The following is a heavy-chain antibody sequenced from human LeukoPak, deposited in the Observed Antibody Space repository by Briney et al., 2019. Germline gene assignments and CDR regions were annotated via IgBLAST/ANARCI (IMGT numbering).Heavy chain of an antibody. V-gene: IGHV3-30*02. D-gene: IGHD6-13*01. CDR3: ANRGGSSWYGLDY. CDR1: GFTFSSYG. J-gene: IGHJ4*02. CDR2: IRYDGSNK. Sequence: PGGSLRLSCAPSGFTFSSYGMHWVRQAPGKGLEWVAFIRYDGSNKYYADSVKGRFTISRDNSKNTLYLQMNSLRAEDTAVYYCANRGGSSWYGLDYWGQGTLVTVAS.